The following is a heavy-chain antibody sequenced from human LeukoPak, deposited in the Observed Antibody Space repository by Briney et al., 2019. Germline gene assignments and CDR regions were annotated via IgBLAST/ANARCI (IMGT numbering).Heavy chain of an antibody. V-gene: IGHV4-59*08. Sequence: SETLSLTCTVSGGSISSYYWSWIRQPPGKGLEWIGYIYYSGSTNYNPSLKSRVTISVDTSKNQFSLKLSSVTAADTAVYYCARLIDYDILTGSGNWFAPWGQGTLVTVSS. CDR3: ARLIDYDILTGSGNWFAP. CDR1: GGSISSYY. D-gene: IGHD3-9*01. J-gene: IGHJ5*02. CDR2: IYYSGST.